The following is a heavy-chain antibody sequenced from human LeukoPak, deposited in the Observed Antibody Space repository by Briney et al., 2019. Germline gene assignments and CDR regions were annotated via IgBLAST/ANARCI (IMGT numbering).Heavy chain of an antibody. CDR1: GGSISSYY. J-gene: IGHJ3*02. V-gene: IGHV4-4*07. CDR3: ARVGYDSRGYYYYAFDI. CDR2: IYTSGST. Sequence: PSETLSLTCTVSGGSISSYYWSWIRQPAGKGLEWIGRIYTSGSTNYNPSLKSRVTMSVDTSKNQFSLKLSSVTAADTAVYYCARVGYDSRGYYYYAFDIWGQGTMVTVSS. D-gene: IGHD3-22*01.